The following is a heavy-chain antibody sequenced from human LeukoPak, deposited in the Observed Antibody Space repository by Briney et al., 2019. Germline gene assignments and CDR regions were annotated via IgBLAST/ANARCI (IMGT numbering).Heavy chain of an antibody. D-gene: IGHD3-10*01. CDR2: ISGYNGNT. Sequence: ASVKVSCKASGYIFANYGISWVRQAPGQGLEWMGWISGYNGNTNYAQKFQGRVTMTTDTSTRTVYMELRSLRSDDTAVYYCARGDMVRGVINYFDYWGQGTLVTVSS. CDR3: ARGDMVRGVINYFDY. J-gene: IGHJ4*02. V-gene: IGHV1-18*01. CDR1: GYIFANYG.